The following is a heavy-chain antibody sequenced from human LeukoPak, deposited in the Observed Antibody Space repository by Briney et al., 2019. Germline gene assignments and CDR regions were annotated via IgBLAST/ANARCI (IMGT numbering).Heavy chain of an antibody. CDR2: IYYSGST. CDR3: ARLASRGWSHCDY. CDR1: GGSISGYY. J-gene: IGHJ4*02. V-gene: IGHV4-59*08. D-gene: IGHD6-19*01. Sequence: SETLFLTCTVSGGSISGYYWSWIRQPPRQGPELIGYIYYSGSTTYNPSLKRQVTVSVYTSKNQFSLNMNSVTAAATDVNYCARLASRGWSHCDYWGQGTLVTVSS.